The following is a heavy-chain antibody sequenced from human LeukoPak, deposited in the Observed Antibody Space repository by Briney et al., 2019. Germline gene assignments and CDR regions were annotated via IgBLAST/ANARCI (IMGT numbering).Heavy chain of an antibody. CDR1: GDSISGYY. Sequence: SETLSLTCTVSGDSISGYYWTWIRQPPGKGLEWIGYIYYSGSINYNPSLKSRLTISVDTSKNQFSLKLSSVTAADTAVYYCASLRGNYFPDYWGQGTLVTVSS. CDR3: ASLRGNYFPDY. CDR2: IYYSGSI. D-gene: IGHD4-11*01. V-gene: IGHV4-59*01. J-gene: IGHJ4*02.